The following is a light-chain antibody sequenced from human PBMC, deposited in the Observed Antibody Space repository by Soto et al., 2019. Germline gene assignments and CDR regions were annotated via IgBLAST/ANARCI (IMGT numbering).Light chain of an antibody. Sequence: IVMTQSPATLSVSPGESATLSCRASQNIYYNVAWYQHRPGQAPRLLIYRASTRATGVPARFSGSGSGTEFTLTISSLQSEDFTVYSCLQYHNLWPFGPVTKVDIX. CDR2: RAS. V-gene: IGKV3-15*01. J-gene: IGKJ1*01. CDR3: LQYHNLWP. CDR1: QNIYYN.